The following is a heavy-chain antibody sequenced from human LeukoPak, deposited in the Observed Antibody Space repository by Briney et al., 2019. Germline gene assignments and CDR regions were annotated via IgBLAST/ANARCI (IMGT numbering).Heavy chain of an antibody. Sequence: GGSLRLSCAASGFTFTNYWMSWVRQAPGKGLEWVANMKPDGSERYYVDSVKGRFTVSRGTAKNSAYLQMNSLRAEGSAIYYCARWTTYSIDHLGQGILVTVSS. V-gene: IGHV3-7*01. CDR1: GFTFTNYW. D-gene: IGHD1-1*01. J-gene: IGHJ4*02. CDR2: MKPDGSER. CDR3: ARWTTYSIDH.